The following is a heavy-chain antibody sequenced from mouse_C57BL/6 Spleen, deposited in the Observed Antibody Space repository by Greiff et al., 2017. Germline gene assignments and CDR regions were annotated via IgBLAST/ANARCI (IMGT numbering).Heavy chain of an antibody. CDR2: IYPGDGDT. CDR3: ARDEDYGSSYEGFAY. CDR1: GYAFSSYW. J-gene: IGHJ3*01. D-gene: IGHD1-1*01. Sequence: QVQLQQSGAELVKPGASVKISCKASGYAFSSYWMNWVKQRPGKGLEWIGQIYPGDGDTNYNGKFKGKATLTADKSSSTAYMQRSSLTSEDSAVYFCARDEDYGSSYEGFAYWGQGTLVTVSA. V-gene: IGHV1-80*01.